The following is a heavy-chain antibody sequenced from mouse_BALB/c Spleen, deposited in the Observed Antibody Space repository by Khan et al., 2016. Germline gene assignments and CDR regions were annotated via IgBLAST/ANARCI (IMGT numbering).Heavy chain of an antibody. CDR2: INSDGSAI. V-gene: IGHV11-2*02. D-gene: IGHD2-3*01. J-gene: IGHJ1*01. Sequence: EVQLLETGGGLVQPGGLRGRSCEGSGFTFRGFWRRWVRQTLGKTLEGSGDINSDGSAIIYSLFIKYRFTIVSDNDKDSFYLQMVIVRSEDTATYFCMSDAGYCCYFEVWGAGTTVTVSS. CDR1: GFTFRGFW. CDR3: MSDAGYCCYFEV.